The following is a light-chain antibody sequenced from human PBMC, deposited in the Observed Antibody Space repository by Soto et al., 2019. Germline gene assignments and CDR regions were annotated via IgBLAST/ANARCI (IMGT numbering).Light chain of an antibody. Sequence: QPVLTQSPSASASLGASVKLTCTLSSGHSNYAIAWHQQQPEKGPRYLMKLNSDGSHSKGDGIPDRFSGSSSGAERYLTISSHQSEDEADYYCQTWGTGLYVVFGGGTKLTVL. CDR1: SGHSNYA. CDR2: LNSDGSH. CDR3: QTWGTGLYVV. V-gene: IGLV4-69*01. J-gene: IGLJ2*01.